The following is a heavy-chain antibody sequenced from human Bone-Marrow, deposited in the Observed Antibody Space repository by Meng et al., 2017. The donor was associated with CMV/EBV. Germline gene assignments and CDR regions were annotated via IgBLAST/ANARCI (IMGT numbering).Heavy chain of an antibody. V-gene: IGHV4-34*01. CDR3: ARALPSSLYCSSTSCQYGGYYFDY. D-gene: IGHD2-2*01. CDR1: GGSFNAYY. CDR2: INHSGGT. Sequence: SETLSLTCTVYGGSFNAYYYNWFRQAPGKGLEWIGEINHSGGTNYNPSLKSRVTISVDTSKNQFSLKLSSVTAADTAVYYCARALPSSLYCSSTSCQYGGYYFDYWGQGTLVTVSS. J-gene: IGHJ4*02.